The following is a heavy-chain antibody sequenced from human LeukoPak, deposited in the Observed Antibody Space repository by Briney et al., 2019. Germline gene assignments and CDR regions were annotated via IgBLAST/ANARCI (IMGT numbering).Heavy chain of an antibody. D-gene: IGHD2-8*01. CDR2: ISSSSSYI. CDR3: ARALGCTNGVCYLDV. V-gene: IGHV3-21*01. Sequence: TPGGSLRLSCAASGFTFSSYSMNWVRQAPGKGLEWVSSISSSSSYIYYADSVKGRFTISRDNAKNSLYLQMNSLRAEDTAVYYCARALGCTNGVCYLDVWGKGTTVTVSS. CDR1: GFTFSSYS. J-gene: IGHJ6*04.